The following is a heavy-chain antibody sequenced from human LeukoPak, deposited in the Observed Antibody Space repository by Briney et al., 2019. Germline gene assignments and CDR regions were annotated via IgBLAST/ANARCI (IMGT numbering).Heavy chain of an antibody. Sequence: PGGSQRLSCTASGFSVSHNYMNWVRQAPGKGLEWVALIYSGGNTHYADSVKGRFTISRDNSKNTLYLQMSSLRVEDTAVYYCTRDTPGIAASVSGGWGQGTLVTVSS. CDR1: GFSVSHNY. D-gene: IGHD6-13*01. V-gene: IGHV3-53*01. J-gene: IGHJ4*02. CDR2: IYSGGNT. CDR3: TRDTPGIAASVSGG.